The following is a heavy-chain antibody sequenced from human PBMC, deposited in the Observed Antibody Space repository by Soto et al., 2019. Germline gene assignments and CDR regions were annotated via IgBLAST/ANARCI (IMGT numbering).Heavy chain of an antibody. V-gene: IGHV4-31*03. D-gene: IGHD3-3*01. CDR3: ARGSHHPQTQIFGVDPSAFDI. Sequence: SETLSLTCTVSGGSISSGGYYWSWIRQHPGKGLEWIGYIYYSGSTYYNPSLKSRVTISVDTSKNQFSLKLSSVTAADTAVYYCARGSHHPQTQIFGVDPSAFDICGQGTMVTVSS. CDR2: IYYSGST. CDR1: GGSISSGGYY. J-gene: IGHJ3*02.